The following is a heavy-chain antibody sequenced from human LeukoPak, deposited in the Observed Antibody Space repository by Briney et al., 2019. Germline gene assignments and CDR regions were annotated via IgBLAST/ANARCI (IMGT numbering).Heavy chain of an antibody. CDR1: SYSISSGYY. CDR3: GRDGGGFSGSYIDY. V-gene: IGHV4-38-2*02. CDR2: IYHSGST. Sequence: PSETLSLTCTVSSYSISSGYYWGWIRQPPGKGLEWIGSIYHSGSTYYNPSLKSRVTISVDTSKNQFSLKLSSVTAADTAVYYCGRDGGGFSGSYIDYWDQGTLVTVSS. D-gene: IGHD1-26*01. J-gene: IGHJ4*02.